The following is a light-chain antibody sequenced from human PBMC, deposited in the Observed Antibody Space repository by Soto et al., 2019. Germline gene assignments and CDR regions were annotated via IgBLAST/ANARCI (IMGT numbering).Light chain of an antibody. Sequence: DIVMTQSPDSLAVSLGERATINCKSSQSVLYSSNNKSYLAWYQQKPGQPPKLLLYWASTRESAVSDRFSGSGSGTDFTLTISSLQAEDVAVYYCQQYYSTLYTFGQGTKLEIK. CDR1: QSVLYSSNNKSY. CDR3: QQYYSTLYT. CDR2: WAS. V-gene: IGKV4-1*01. J-gene: IGKJ2*01.